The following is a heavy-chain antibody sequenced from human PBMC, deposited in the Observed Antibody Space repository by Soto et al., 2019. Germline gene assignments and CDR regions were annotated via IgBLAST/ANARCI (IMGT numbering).Heavy chain of an antibody. Sequence: QVQLVESGGGMVQPGRSLRLSCAASGFTFSNYAMHWVRQAPGKGLEWVAVISYDGSDKYYADSVKGRFTISRDNSKSTLNMQMNSLRADDTAVYYCAKALGELSPESYDYWGQGTLITVSS. J-gene: IGHJ4*02. CDR3: AKALGELSPESYDY. CDR2: ISYDGSDK. V-gene: IGHV3-30*18. CDR1: GFTFSNYA. D-gene: IGHD3-16*02.